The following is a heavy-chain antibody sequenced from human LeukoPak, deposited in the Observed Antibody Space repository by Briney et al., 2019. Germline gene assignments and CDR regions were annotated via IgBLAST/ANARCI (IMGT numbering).Heavy chain of an antibody. Sequence: SETLSLTCTVSGGSISNYYWNWIRQPPGKGLEWIGYIYYTGSTNYNPSLKSRVTMSVDTSKNQFSLKLSSVTAADTAVYYCARVRAAAGGFAYWGQGTLVTVSS. V-gene: IGHV4-59*01. CDR3: ARVRAAAGGFAY. CDR1: GGSISNYY. D-gene: IGHD6-13*01. CDR2: IYYTGST. J-gene: IGHJ4*02.